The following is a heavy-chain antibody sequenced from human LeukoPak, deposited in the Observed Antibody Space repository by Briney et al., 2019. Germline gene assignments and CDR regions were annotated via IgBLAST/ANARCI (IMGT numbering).Heavy chain of an antibody. D-gene: IGHD3-22*01. CDR3: ARGSYYYDSSGLDY. CDR2: LYSGGST. V-gene: IGHV3-53*01. J-gene: IGHJ4*02. Sequence: GGSLRLSGAASGFTVSSNYMSRVRQAPGKGLEWVSVLYSGGSTYYADSVKGRFTIARDNSKSTLYLQMNSLRAEDTAVYYCARGSYYYDSSGLDYWGQGTLVTVSS. CDR1: GFTVSSNY.